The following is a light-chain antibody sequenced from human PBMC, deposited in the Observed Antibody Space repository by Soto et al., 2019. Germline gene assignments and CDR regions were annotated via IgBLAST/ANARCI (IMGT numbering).Light chain of an antibody. J-gene: IGKJ2*01. V-gene: IGKV3-20*01. CDR2: GAS. Sequence: EIVLTQSPGTLSLSPGERATLSCRASQSITSNFLAWYQQTPGQAPRLLIYGASTRAAGVPDRFSGSGSGPDFTLTITRMEPEDFAVYYCQQYGRSPLMYTFGQGTKLGVK. CDR3: QQYGRSPLMYT. CDR1: QSITSNF.